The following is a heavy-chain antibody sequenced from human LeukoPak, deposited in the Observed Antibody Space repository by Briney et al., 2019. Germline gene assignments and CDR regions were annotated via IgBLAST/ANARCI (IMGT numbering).Heavy chain of an antibody. D-gene: IGHD6-19*01. Sequence: PSETLSLTCTVSGGSISSYYWSWIRQPPGKGLEWIGYIYYSGSTNYNPSLKSRVTISVDTSKNQFSLKLSSVTAADTAVYYCARESSGSSGWFVYWGQGTLVTVSS. CDR2: IYYSGST. CDR1: GGSISSYY. J-gene: IGHJ4*02. CDR3: ARESSGSSGWFVY. V-gene: IGHV4-59*01.